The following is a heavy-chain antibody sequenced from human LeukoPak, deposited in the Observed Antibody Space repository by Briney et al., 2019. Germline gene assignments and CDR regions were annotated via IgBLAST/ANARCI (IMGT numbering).Heavy chain of an antibody. CDR3: TRRSYYYGSGTNDY. CDR2: IRSKANSYAT. CDR1: GFTFSGSA. D-gene: IGHD3-10*01. V-gene: IGHV3-73*01. J-gene: IGHJ4*02. Sequence: PGGSLRLSCAASGFTFSGSAMRWVRQASGKGLEWVGRIRSKANSYATAYAASVKGRFTISRDDSKNTAYLQMNSLKTEDTAVYYCTRRSYYYGSGTNDYWGQGTLVTVSS.